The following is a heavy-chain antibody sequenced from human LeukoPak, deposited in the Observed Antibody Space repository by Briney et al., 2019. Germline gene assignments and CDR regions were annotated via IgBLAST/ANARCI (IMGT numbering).Heavy chain of an antibody. CDR3: ARLGAVADYFDY. CDR2: IIPIFGTA. J-gene: IGHJ4*02. CDR1: GGTFSSYA. Sequence: GASVKVSCKASGGTFSSYAISWVRQAPGQGLEWMGGIIPIFGTANYAQKFQGRVTITADESTSTAYMELSSLRSEDTAVYYCARLGAVADYFDYWGQGTLVTVSS. V-gene: IGHV1-69*13. D-gene: IGHD6-19*01.